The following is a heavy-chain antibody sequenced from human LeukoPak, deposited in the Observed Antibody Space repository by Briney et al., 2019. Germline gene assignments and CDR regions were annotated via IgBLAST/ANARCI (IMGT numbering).Heavy chain of an antibody. CDR2: IYTSGST. D-gene: IGHD2-2*01. CDR1: GGSISSGGYY. Sequence: SETLSLTCTVSGGSISSGGYYWSWSRQPAGKGLAWIGRIYTSGSTNYNPSLKSRVTISVDTSKNQFSLKLSSVTAADTAVYYCARGTRVPGAIPAEYFQHWCQGTLVTVSS. J-gene: IGHJ1*01. CDR3: ARGTRVPGAIPAEYFQH. V-gene: IGHV4-61*02.